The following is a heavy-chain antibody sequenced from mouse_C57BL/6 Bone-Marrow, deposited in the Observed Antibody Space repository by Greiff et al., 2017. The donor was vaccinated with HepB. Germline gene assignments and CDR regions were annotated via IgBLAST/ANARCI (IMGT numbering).Heavy chain of an antibody. V-gene: IGHV5-12*01. J-gene: IGHJ2*01. CDR2: ISNGGGST. Sequence: EVMLVESGGGLVQPGGSLKLSCAASGFTFSDSYMYWVRQTPEKRLEWVAYISNGGGSTYYPDTVKGRFTISRDNAKNTLYLQMSRLKSEDTAMYYCARHGYYFDYWGQGTTLTVSS. CDR1: GFTFSDSY. CDR3: ARHGYYFDY.